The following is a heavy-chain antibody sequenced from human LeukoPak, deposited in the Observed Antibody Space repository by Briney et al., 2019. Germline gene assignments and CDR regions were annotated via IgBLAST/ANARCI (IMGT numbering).Heavy chain of an antibody. CDR3: ARDFDGGYYDSSGNIGGFDY. V-gene: IGHV1-3*03. CDR1: GYTFTSYA. Sequence: GASVKVSCKASGYTFTSYAMHWVRQAPGQRLEWMGWINAGNGNTKYSQEFQGRVTITRDTSASTAYMELSSLRSEDMAVYYCARDFDGGYYDSSGNIGGFDYWGQGTLVTVSS. D-gene: IGHD3-22*01. J-gene: IGHJ4*02. CDR2: INAGNGNT.